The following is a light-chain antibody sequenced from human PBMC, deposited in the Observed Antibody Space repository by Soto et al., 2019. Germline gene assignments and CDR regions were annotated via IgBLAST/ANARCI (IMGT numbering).Light chain of an antibody. CDR1: TGAVTSGHY. V-gene: IGLV7-46*01. J-gene: IGLJ3*02. CDR2: DTS. Sequence: QTVVTQEPSLTVSPGGTITLTCGSSTGAVTSGHYPYWFQQKPGQAPRTLIYDTSNKQSWTPARFSGSLLGGKAALTLSGVQPEDEAEYYCLLYSGGTWLFGGGTKLTVL. CDR3: LLYSGGTWL.